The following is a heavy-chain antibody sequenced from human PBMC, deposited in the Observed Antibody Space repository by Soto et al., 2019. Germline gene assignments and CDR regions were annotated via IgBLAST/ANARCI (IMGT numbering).Heavy chain of an antibody. CDR3: ARDRQSTPWYAADY. CDR1: GFTFSSYI. CDR2: ISGSGGYI. J-gene: IGHJ4*02. D-gene: IGHD6-13*01. V-gene: IGHV3-21*01. Sequence: LRLSCEGSGFTFSSYIMNWVRQAPGKGLEWVSSISGSGGYIYYADSVKGRFTISRDNAKNSLYLQMTSLRDEDTALYYCARDRQSTPWYAADYWGQGSLVTVSS.